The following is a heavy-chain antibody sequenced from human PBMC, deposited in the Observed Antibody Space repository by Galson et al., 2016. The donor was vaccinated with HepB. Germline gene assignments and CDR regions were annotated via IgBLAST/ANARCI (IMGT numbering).Heavy chain of an antibody. Sequence: SLRLSCAASGFTFRAYTMNWVRQAPGKGLQWVSSISSGSRHISNADSLKGRFSISRDDAKNSVFLQMNSLTVDDTAKYFCARDRVDIVAAPSSIRNYYGMDVWGPGSTVTVSS. CDR1: GFTFRAYT. D-gene: IGHD5-12*01. V-gene: IGHV3-21*04. CDR2: ISSGSRHI. J-gene: IGHJ6*02. CDR3: ARDRVDIVAAPSSIRNYYGMDV.